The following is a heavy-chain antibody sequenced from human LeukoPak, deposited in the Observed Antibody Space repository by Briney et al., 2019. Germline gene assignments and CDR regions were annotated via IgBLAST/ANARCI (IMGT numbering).Heavy chain of an antibody. J-gene: IGHJ6*03. Sequence: ASVKVSCKASGYTFTSYDINWVRQATGQGLEWMGWMNPNSGNTGYAQKFQGRVTITRTTSISTAYMELSSLRSEDTAVYYCARGREIQLWFSYYYYMGVWGKGTTVTVSS. CDR2: MNPNSGNT. CDR1: GYTFTSYD. D-gene: IGHD5-18*01. V-gene: IGHV1-8*03. CDR3: ARGREIQLWFSYYYYMGV.